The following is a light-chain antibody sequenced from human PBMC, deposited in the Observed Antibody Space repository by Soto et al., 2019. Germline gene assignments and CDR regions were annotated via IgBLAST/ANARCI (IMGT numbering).Light chain of an antibody. V-gene: IGKV3-15*01. CDR3: QQYNNWPPSWT. J-gene: IGKJ1*01. Sequence: EIVMTQSPATLSVSPGERPTLSCRASQSVSSNLAWYQQKPGQAPRLLIYGASTRATGIPARFSGSGSGTEFTLTISSLQSEDFAVYYCQQYNNWPPSWTFGQGTKVKIK. CDR2: GAS. CDR1: QSVSSN.